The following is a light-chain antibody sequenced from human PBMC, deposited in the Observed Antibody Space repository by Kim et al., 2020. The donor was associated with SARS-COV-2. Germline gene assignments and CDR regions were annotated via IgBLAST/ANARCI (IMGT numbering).Light chain of an antibody. Sequence: ASTGDRVTITCQASQGISSYLAWYQQKPGKAPKLLIYAASTLQSGVPSRFSGSGSGTDFTLTISCLQSEDFATYYCQQYYSYPRDTFGQGTKLEI. V-gene: IGKV1-8*01. J-gene: IGKJ2*01. CDR2: AAS. CDR1: QGISSY. CDR3: QQYYSYPRDT.